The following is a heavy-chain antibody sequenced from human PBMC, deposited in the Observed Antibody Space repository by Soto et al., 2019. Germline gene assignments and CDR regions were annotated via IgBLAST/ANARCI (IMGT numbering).Heavy chain of an antibody. V-gene: IGHV4-34*01. CDR3: ARGEATYYYDSRGGGMDV. Sequence: QVQLQQWGAGLLKPSETLSLTCAVYGGSFSGYYWSWIRQPPGKGLEWIGEINHSGSTNYNPSLKSRVTISVDTSKNQFSLKLSSVTAADTAVYYCARGEATYYYDSRGGGMDVWGQGTTVTVSS. D-gene: IGHD3-22*01. CDR2: INHSGST. J-gene: IGHJ6*02. CDR1: GGSFSGYY.